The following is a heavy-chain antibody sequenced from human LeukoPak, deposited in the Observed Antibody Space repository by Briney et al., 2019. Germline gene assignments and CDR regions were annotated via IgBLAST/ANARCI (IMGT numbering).Heavy chain of an antibody. Sequence: GGSLRLSCAASGFTFSSYGMHWVRQAPGKGLEWVAVIWYDGSNKYYADSVKGRFTISRDNSKNTLYLQMNSLRGEDTAVYYCARGYYYDSSGYRAFDIWGQGTMVTVSS. CDR3: ARGYYYDSSGYRAFDI. D-gene: IGHD3-22*01. CDR2: IWYDGSNK. V-gene: IGHV3-33*01. CDR1: GFTFSSYG. J-gene: IGHJ3*02.